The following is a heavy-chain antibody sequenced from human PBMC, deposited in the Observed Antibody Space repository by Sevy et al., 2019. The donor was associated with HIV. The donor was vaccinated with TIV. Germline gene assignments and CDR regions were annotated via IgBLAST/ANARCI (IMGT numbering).Heavy chain of an antibody. CDR3: ARDLYLSYYDSSGYSTGYYYYGMDV. CDR2: FDPEDGKT. J-gene: IGHJ6*02. V-gene: IGHV1-24*01. Sequence: ASVKVSCKVSGYTLTELSIHWVRQAPGKGLEWLVTFDPEDGKTIYAQNFQGRVTMTEDTSTDTTYMELSSLTSADTAVYYCARDLYLSYYDSSGYSTGYYYYGMDVWGQGTTVTVSS. CDR1: GYTLTELS. D-gene: IGHD3-22*01.